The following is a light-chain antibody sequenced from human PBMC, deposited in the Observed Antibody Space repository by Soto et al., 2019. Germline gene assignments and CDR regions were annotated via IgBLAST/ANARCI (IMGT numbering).Light chain of an antibody. CDR1: SSDVGDYNY. CDR3: SSYAGSNNLRV. J-gene: IGLJ1*01. Sequence: QSVLTQPPSASGSPGQSVTISCTGTSSDVGDYNYVSWYQQHPGKAPKLMIYEVSQRPSGVPDRFSGSKSGNTASLIVSGLQAEDEADYYCSSYAGSNNLRVFGTGTKVTVL. CDR2: EVS. V-gene: IGLV2-8*01.